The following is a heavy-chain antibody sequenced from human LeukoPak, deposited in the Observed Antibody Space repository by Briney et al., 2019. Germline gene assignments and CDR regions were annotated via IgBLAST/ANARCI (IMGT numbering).Heavy chain of an antibody. CDR2: ISPYNGNT. V-gene: IGHV1-18*01. CDR3: ARSVHDSGSYNCFDP. J-gene: IGHJ5*02. CDR1: GYTFTSYG. D-gene: IGHD3-10*01. Sequence: PGASVKVSCKASGYTFTSYGISWVRLAPGQGLEWMGWISPYNGNTNYAQKLQGRVTMTTDTSTSTAYMELRSLRSDDTAVYYCARSVHDSGSYNCFDPWGQGTLVTVSS.